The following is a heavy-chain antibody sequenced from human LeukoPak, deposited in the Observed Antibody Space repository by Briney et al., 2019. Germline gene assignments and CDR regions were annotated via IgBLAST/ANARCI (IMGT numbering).Heavy chain of an antibody. CDR2: IYYSGST. CDR3: AGGAMELNWFDP. D-gene: IGHD1-7*01. J-gene: IGHJ5*02. Sequence: SETLSLTCTVSGGSISSYYWSWIRQPPGKGLEWIGYIYYSGSTNYNPSLKSRVTISVDTSKNQFSLKLSSVTAADTAVYYCAGGAMELNWFDPWGQGTLVTVSS. CDR1: GGSISSYY. V-gene: IGHV4-59*12.